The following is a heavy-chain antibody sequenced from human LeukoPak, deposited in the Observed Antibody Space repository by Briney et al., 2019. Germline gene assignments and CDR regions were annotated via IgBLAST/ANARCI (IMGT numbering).Heavy chain of an antibody. CDR3: ARGGGPNYYGSAKPGHRYYYYYYYMDV. CDR2: MNPNSGNT. Sequence: ASVEVSCKASGYTFTSYDINWVRQATGQGLEWMGWMNPNSGNTGYAQKFQGRVTMTRNTSISTAYMELSSLRSEDTAVYYCARGGGPNYYGSAKPGHRYYYYYYYMDVWGKGTTVTISS. J-gene: IGHJ6*03. V-gene: IGHV1-8*01. CDR1: GYTFTSYD. D-gene: IGHD3-10*01.